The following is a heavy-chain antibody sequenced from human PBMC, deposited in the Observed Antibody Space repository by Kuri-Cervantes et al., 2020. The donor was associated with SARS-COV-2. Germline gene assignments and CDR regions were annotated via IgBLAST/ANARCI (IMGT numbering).Heavy chain of an antibody. Sequence: SETLSLTCSVSGDSGSISSYYWSWIRQPPGKELEWIGYIYYSGSTNYNPSLKSRVTISVDTSKNQFSLKLSSVTAADTAVYYCARVTRAGAAAFRWDYMDVWGKGTTVTVSS. CDR3: ARVTRAGAAAFRWDYMDV. D-gene: IGHD6-13*01. J-gene: IGHJ6*03. CDR2: IYYSGST. CDR1: GDSGSISSYY. V-gene: IGHV4-59*01.